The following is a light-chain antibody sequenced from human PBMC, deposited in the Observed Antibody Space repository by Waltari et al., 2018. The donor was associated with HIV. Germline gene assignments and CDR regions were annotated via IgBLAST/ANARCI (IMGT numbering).Light chain of an antibody. J-gene: IGLJ2*01. Sequence: QAVVTQEPSLTVSPGGTVTLTCGSSTGAVTSGHYPYWFQQKPGQAPRTLIYDPSNKHSWTPARFSGSLLGGKAALTLSGAQPEDEAEYYCLLSYSGARVVFGGGTKLTVL. CDR3: LLSYSGARVV. V-gene: IGLV7-46*01. CDR2: DPS. CDR1: TGAVTSGHY.